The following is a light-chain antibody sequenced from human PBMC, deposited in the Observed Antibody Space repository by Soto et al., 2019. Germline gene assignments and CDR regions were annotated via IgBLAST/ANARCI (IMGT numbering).Light chain of an antibody. V-gene: IGKV3-11*01. CDR2: DAS. CDR3: QQRSEWPRT. CDR1: QSISSC. Sequence: EIVLTQSPATLSLSPGDRATLSCRASQSISSCLAWYQQKPGQAPKLLIYDASTRATSFPARFSGSGSGTDFTLTIGSLEPDDFAVYYCQQRSEWPRTFGQGTKLEIK. J-gene: IGKJ1*01.